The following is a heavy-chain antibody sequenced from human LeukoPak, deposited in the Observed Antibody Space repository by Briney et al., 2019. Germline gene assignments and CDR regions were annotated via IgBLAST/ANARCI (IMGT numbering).Heavy chain of an antibody. CDR1: GGSLSGYY. J-gene: IGHJ6*03. CDR2: ISHSGGA. Sequence: SETLSLTCAVYGGSLSGYYWTWVRQPPGKGLEWIGEISHSGGANYSPSLKSRVTISLDTSKNQFSLRLTSVTAADTAVYHCARLTWDLPPGGLYYNYYIDVWDKGATVTVSS. V-gene: IGHV4-34*01. CDR3: ARLTWDLPPGGLYYNYYIDV. D-gene: IGHD1-26*01.